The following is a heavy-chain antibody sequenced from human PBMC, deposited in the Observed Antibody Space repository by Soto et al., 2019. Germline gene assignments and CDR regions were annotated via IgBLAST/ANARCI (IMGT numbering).Heavy chain of an antibody. CDR1: GGSISSGNYY. D-gene: IGHD1-1*01. Sequence: QVQLQESGPGLVKPSQTLSLTCTVSGGSISSGNYYWSWIRQPPGKGLEWIGFISYSGSTYYNLSLTRRLTISAATSKHHFSPNLRFVTAAHTAVYYCATMGTPATGLYYFDYWRQGTLVTVSS. CDR3: ATMGTPATGLYYFDY. V-gene: IGHV4-30-4*01. CDR2: ISYSGST. J-gene: IGHJ4*02.